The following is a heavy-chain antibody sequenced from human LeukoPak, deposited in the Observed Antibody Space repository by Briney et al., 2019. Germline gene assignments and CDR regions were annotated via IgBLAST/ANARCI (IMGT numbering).Heavy chain of an antibody. D-gene: IGHD6-13*01. CDR3: ARGKRYSSSWFYNRFDP. CDR1: GFTFSSYD. CDR2: IGTTGDT. V-gene: IGHV3-13*01. Sequence: GGSLRLSCEVSGFTFSSYDMHWVRQTTGKGLEWVSGIGTTGDTHYPDSVKGRFTVSRENAKNSLYLQMDSLRAGDTAVYYCARGKRYSSSWFYNRFDPWGQGTLVTVSS. J-gene: IGHJ5*02.